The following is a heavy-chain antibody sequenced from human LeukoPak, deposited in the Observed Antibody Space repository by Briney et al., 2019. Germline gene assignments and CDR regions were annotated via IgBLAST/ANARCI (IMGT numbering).Heavy chain of an antibody. Sequence: EASVKVSCKASGYTFTSYGISWVRQAPGQGLEWMGWISAYNGNTNYAQKLQGRVTMTTDTSTSTAYMELRSLRSDDTAVYYCARGAVVTAMGGYYYMDVWGKGTTVTVSS. D-gene: IGHD5-18*01. J-gene: IGHJ6*03. CDR2: ISAYNGNT. CDR1: GYTFTSYG. CDR3: ARGAVVTAMGGYYYMDV. V-gene: IGHV1-18*01.